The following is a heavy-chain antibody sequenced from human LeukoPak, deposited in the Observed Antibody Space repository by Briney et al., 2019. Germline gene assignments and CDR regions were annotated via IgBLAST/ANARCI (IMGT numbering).Heavy chain of an antibody. Sequence: PSETLSLTCTVSGGSISSGGYYWSWIRQHPGKGLEWIGYIYYSGSTYYNPSLKSRVTISVDTSKNQFSLKLSSVTAADTAVYYCVRGLAKYYYDSSGPGAFTIWGQGTMVTVSS. V-gene: IGHV4-31*03. CDR3: VRGLAKYYYDSSGPGAFTI. CDR2: IYYSGST. J-gene: IGHJ3*02. D-gene: IGHD3-22*01. CDR1: GGSISSGGYY.